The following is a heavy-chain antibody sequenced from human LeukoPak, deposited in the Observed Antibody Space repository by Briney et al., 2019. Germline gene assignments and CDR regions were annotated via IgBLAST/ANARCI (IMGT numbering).Heavy chain of an antibody. J-gene: IGHJ6*02. CDR2: INPTSSVT. V-gene: IGHV1-2*02. CDR1: GYTFVGYF. CDR3: ARGPKSFYYYGMDV. Sequence: ASVKVSCKASGYTFVGYFMYWVRQVPGQGVECMGWINPTSSVTNYAQHFQGRVTMTSDTSISTTYMELSRLTSDDTAVYYCARGPKSFYYYGMDVWGQGTTVTVSS.